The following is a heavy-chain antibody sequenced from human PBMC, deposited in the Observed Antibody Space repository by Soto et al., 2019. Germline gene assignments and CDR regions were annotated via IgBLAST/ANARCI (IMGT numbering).Heavy chain of an antibody. CDR3: ARVADTAMVFDY. J-gene: IGHJ4*02. CDR2: IYSGGST. D-gene: IGHD5-18*01. Sequence: GGSLRLSCAASGFTFSSYSLNWVRQAPGKGLEWVSVIYSGGSTYYADSVKGRFTISRDNSKNTLYLQMNSLRAEDTAVYYCARVADTAMVFDYWGQGTLVTVSS. CDR1: GFTFSSYS. V-gene: IGHV3-53*01.